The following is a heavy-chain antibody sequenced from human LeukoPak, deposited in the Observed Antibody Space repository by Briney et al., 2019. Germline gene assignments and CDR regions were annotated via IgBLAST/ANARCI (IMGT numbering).Heavy chain of an antibody. V-gene: IGHV3-74*01. D-gene: IGHD5-12*01. CDR2: INSDGSST. Sequence: GGSLRLSCAASGFTFSSYWMHWVRHAPGKGLVGVSRINSDGSSTSYADSVKGRFTISRDNAKNTLYLQMNSLRAEDTAVYYCAREPSGYDYGLDYWGQGTLVTVSS. CDR3: AREPSGYDYGLDY. CDR1: GFTFSSYW. J-gene: IGHJ4*02.